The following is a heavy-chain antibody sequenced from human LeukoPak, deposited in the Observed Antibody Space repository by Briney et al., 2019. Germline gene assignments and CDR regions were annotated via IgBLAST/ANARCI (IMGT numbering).Heavy chain of an antibody. Sequence: SETLSLTCAVYGGSFSGYYWSWIRQPPGKGLEWIGEINHSGSTNYNPSLKSRVTISVDTSKNQFSLKLSSVTAADTAVYYCASLYYDSSGYQVDYWGQGTLVTVSS. J-gene: IGHJ4*02. CDR1: GGSFSGYY. V-gene: IGHV4-34*01. CDR2: INHSGST. D-gene: IGHD3-22*01. CDR3: ASLYYDSSGYQVDY.